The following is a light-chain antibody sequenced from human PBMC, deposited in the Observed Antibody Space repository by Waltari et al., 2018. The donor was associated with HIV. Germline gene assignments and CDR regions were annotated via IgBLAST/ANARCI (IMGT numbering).Light chain of an antibody. Sequence: DVVMTQSPDALKGSLAERVTINCKSSQSVFSTSNKKSYLAWYQQRPGQTPNLLVYWATTRVSGVPARFSGSGSGTDFTLTINSLQAEDAAIYYCQQYYITPPTFGQGTKVEI. V-gene: IGKV4-1*01. CDR3: QQYYITPPT. CDR1: QSVFSTSNKKSY. J-gene: IGKJ1*01. CDR2: WAT.